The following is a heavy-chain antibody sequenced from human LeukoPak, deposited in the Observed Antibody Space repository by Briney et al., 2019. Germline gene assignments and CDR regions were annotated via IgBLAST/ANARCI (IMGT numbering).Heavy chain of an antibody. J-gene: IGHJ4*02. V-gene: IGHV1-8*01. Sequence: ASVKVSCKASGYTFTSYDINWVRQATGEGLEWMGWMNPNSGNTGYAQKFRGRVTMTRNTSISTAYMELSSLRSEDTAVYYCARGPPHYYFWSGYSFFHFLGHDYWGQGTLVTVSS. CDR1: GYTFTSYD. CDR3: ARGPPHYYFWSGYSFFHFLGHDY. D-gene: IGHD3-3*01. CDR2: MNPNSGNT.